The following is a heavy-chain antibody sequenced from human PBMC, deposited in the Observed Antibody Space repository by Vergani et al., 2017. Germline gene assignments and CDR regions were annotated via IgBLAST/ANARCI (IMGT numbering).Heavy chain of an antibody. CDR2: INHSGST. J-gene: IGHJ4*02. Sequence: QVQLQQWGAGLLKPSETLSLTCAVYGGSFSGYYWSWIRQPPGKGLEWIGEINHSGSTYYNPSLKSRVTISVDTSKNQFSLKLSSVTAADTAVYYCARVAVAGKGALFDCWGQGTLVAVSS. V-gene: IGHV4-34*01. CDR1: GGSFSGYY. CDR3: ARVAVAGKGALFDC. D-gene: IGHD6-19*01.